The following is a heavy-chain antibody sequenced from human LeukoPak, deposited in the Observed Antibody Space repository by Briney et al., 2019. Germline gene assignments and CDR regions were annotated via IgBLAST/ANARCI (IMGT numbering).Heavy chain of an antibody. V-gene: IGHV1-24*01. CDR1: GYTLTELS. D-gene: IGHD3-22*01. J-gene: IGHJ4*02. Sequence: ASVKVSCKVSGYTLTELSMHWVRQAPGKGLEWMGGFDPEDGETIYAQKFQGRVTMTEDTSTDTAYMELSSLRSEDTAVYYCATTKDSYYDSSGYYAFDYWGQGTLVTVSS. CDR3: ATTKDSYYDSSGYYAFDY. CDR2: FDPEDGET.